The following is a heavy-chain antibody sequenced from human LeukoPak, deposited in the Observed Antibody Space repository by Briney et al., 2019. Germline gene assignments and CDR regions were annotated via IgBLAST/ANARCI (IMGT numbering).Heavy chain of an antibody. Sequence: PGGSLRLSCAASGFTVSSNYMSWVRQAPGKGLEWVSVIYSGGSTYYADSVKGRFTISRHNSKNTLYLQMNSLRAEDTAVYYCARDLVAVAGGVYYGMDVWGQGTTVTVSS. CDR3: ARDLVAVAGGVYYGMDV. V-gene: IGHV3-53*04. J-gene: IGHJ6*02. CDR2: IYSGGST. CDR1: GFTVSSNY. D-gene: IGHD6-19*01.